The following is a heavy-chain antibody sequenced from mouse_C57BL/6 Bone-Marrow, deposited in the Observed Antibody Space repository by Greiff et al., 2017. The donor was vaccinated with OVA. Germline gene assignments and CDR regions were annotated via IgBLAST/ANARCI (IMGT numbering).Heavy chain of an antibody. CDR2: INPGRGST. CDR3: AREAYYGSSSPWYFDV. V-gene: IGHV1-55*01. D-gene: IGHD1-1*01. J-gene: IGHJ1*03. CDR1: GYTFTSYW. Sequence: QVQLQQPGAELVKPGASVKMSCKASGYTFTSYWITWVKQRPGQGLEWIGDINPGRGSTNYNEKFKSKATMTVDTSASTAYMQLSSLTSEDSAVYYCAREAYYGSSSPWYFDVWGTGTTVTVSS.